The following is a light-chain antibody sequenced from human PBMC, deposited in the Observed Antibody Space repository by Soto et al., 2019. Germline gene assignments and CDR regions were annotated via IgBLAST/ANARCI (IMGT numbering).Light chain of an antibody. Sequence: QSVLTQPPSASGSPGQLVTISCTGTKNDIGLYDFVSWYQHHPGKAPRLIIYEVVQRPSGVPDRFSGSKSGNTASLTVSGLQAADEADYHCSSYTSSSPLYVFGTGTKVTV. CDR3: SSYTSSSPLYV. CDR1: KNDIGLYDF. J-gene: IGLJ1*01. CDR2: EVV. V-gene: IGLV2-8*01.